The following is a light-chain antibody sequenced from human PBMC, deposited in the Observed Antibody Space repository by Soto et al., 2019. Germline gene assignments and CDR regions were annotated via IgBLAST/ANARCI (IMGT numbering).Light chain of an antibody. CDR2: KAS. J-gene: IGKJ1*01. CDR1: QGISDW. Sequence: DIQMTQSPSTLSASVGDRVTITCRASQGISDWLAWYQQKVGTAPKLLISKASNLESGVPSRFSGSGSGIEFSLTISILQPEDFATYYCQKYDDFPWTFGQGTKVEIK. CDR3: QKYDDFPWT. V-gene: IGKV1-5*03.